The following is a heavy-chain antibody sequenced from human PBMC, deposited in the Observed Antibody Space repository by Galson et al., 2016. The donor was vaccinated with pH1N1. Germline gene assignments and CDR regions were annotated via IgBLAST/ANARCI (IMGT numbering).Heavy chain of an antibody. CDR1: GHKFTSSW. J-gene: IGHJ3*02. CDR3: ARQNDYGDYQGDAFDI. Sequence: QSGAEVKKPGESLKISCKGSGHKFTSSWIGCVRQMPGTGLEWLRIIYLGGSLIRYRPSFQGRVTISAAKSVNIVCLESGSLTASDTAMYYCARQNDYGDYQGDAFDIWGQGTMVTVSS. D-gene: IGHD4-17*01. CDR2: IYLGGSLI. V-gene: IGHV5-51*01.